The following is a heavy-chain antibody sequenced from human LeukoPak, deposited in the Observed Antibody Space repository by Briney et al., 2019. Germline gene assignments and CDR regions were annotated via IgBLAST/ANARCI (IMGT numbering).Heavy chain of an antibody. CDR2: MNPNSGNT. D-gene: IGHD3-22*01. J-gene: IGHJ4*02. CDR1: GYTFTSYD. Sequence: ASVKVSCKASGYTFTSYDINWVRQATGQGLEWMGWMNPNSGNTGYAQKFQGRVTMTRNTSISTAYMELSSLRSDDTAVYYCARGAETYYYDSSGYYLFDYWGQGTLVTVSS. V-gene: IGHV1-8*01. CDR3: ARGAETYYYDSSGYYLFDY.